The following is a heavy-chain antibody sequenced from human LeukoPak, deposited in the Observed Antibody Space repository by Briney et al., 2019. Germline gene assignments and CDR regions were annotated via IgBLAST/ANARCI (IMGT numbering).Heavy chain of an antibody. CDR1: GFTFSNYG. V-gene: IGHV3-30*18. CDR3: AKDLISLVRGSPMDV. Sequence: GGSLTLSCAASGFTFSNYGMHWVGQAPGKGLEWGALITYDGYYKYYADSVKGRFTISRYNYKNMYLQMNSLRAEDTAVYYCAKDLISLVRGSPMDVWGQGTTVTVFS. CDR2: ITYDGYYK. J-gene: IGHJ6*02. D-gene: IGHD3-10*01.